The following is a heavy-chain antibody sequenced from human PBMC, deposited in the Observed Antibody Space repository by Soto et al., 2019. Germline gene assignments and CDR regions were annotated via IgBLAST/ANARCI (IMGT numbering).Heavy chain of an antibody. CDR1: GDTFSGYS. V-gene: IGHV1-69*14. D-gene: IGHD5-12*01. Sequence: QVQLVQSGAEVKKPGSSVKVSCKASGDTFSGYSISWVRQARGQGLEWMGGIIPLFGTTNYAQRFQDRVTIPADISTSTAYMELSSLKSADAAIYSCARDLGSGYDPGDYWGQGTLVIVSS. CDR2: IIPLFGTT. J-gene: IGHJ4*02. CDR3: ARDLGSGYDPGDY.